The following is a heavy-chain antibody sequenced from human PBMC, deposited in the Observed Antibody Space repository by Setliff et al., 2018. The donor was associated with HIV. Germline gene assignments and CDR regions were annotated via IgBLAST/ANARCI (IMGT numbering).Heavy chain of an antibody. CDR3: ARLYDSLYG. V-gene: IGHV4-4*02. Sequence: PSETLSLTCAVSGGSISSDNWWTWVRQPPGKGLEWIGEIYHSEYTNYNASLKSRVSMSVDKSKNQFYLKLTSVTAADTAIYYCARLYDSLYGWGQGVLVTVSS. D-gene: IGHD3-22*01. J-gene: IGHJ4*02. CDR1: GGSISSDNW. CDR2: IYHSEYT.